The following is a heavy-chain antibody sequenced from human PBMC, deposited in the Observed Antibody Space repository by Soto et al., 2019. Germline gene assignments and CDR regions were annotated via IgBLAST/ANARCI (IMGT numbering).Heavy chain of an antibody. V-gene: IGHV4-31*03. D-gene: IGHD3-22*01. Sequence: SERMSRTCTVSGGSLRSGSYYWTWIRQHPWRGLEWTGYIHYTGNTYYNPSLKRRLAISVDTSKNQFSLKLTSVTAADTAVYECARATRCDYCHDRWGQGTRVTVSS. CDR2: IHYTGNT. CDR1: GGSLRSGSYY. J-gene: IGHJ5*02. CDR3: ARATRCDYCHDR.